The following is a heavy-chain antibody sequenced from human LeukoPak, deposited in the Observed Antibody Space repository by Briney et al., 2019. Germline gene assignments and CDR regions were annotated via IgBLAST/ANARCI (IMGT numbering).Heavy chain of an antibody. D-gene: IGHD4-23*01. CDR3: ARDMGPYGGSPGAS. CDR1: GFTFSGYW. Sequence: GGSLRLSCAASGFTFSGYWMHWVRQAPGKGLVWVSRVATGGTGPSYADSVKGRFTISRDNAKNTLHLQMNSLSAEDTAVYFCARDMGPYGGSPGASWGQGTLVTVSS. J-gene: IGHJ5*02. V-gene: IGHV3-74*01. CDR2: VATGGTGP.